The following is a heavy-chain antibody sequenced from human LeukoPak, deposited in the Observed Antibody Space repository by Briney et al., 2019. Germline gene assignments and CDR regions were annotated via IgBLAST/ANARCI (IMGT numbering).Heavy chain of an antibody. CDR3: AKTSGGYNYGRGGYYFDS. CDR2: IGSAGDT. J-gene: IGHJ4*02. V-gene: IGHV3-13*04. CDR1: GFTFSSYD. D-gene: IGHD5-18*01. Sequence: GGSLRLSCAASGFTFSSYDMHWVRQVTGKGLEWVSRIGSAGDTYYPVSVKGRFTISREKAKNSLYLQMNSLRVRDTAVYYCAKTSGGYNYGRGGYYFDSWGQGTLVTVSS.